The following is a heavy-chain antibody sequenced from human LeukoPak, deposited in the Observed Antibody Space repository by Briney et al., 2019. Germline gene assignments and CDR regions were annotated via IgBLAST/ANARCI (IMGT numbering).Heavy chain of an antibody. CDR3: ARDKDWLLYDY. CDR1: GFTFSTYS. J-gene: IGHJ4*02. Sequence: PGGSLRLSCAASGFTFSTYSMHWVRQAPGKGLVWVSYIKPDGSGTTYADSVKGRFTISRDNAKNTLYLQMNSLRAEDTAVYYCARDKDWLLYDYWGQGTLVTVSS. V-gene: IGHV3-74*01. D-gene: IGHD3/OR15-3a*01. CDR2: IKPDGSGT.